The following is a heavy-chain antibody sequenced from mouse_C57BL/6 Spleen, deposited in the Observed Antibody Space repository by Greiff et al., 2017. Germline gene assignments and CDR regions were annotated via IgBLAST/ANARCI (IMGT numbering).Heavy chain of an antibody. CDR2: ISDGGSYT. CDR3: ARESYYGSSYGDFDY. V-gene: IGHV5-4*01. J-gene: IGHJ2*01. CDR1: GFTFSSYA. D-gene: IGHD1-1*01. Sequence: EVMLVESGGGLVKPGGSLKLSCAASGFTFSSYAMSWVRQTPEKRLEWVATISDGGSYTYYPDNVKGRFTISRDNAKNNLYLQMSHLKSEDTAMYYCARESYYGSSYGDFDYWGQGTTLTVSS.